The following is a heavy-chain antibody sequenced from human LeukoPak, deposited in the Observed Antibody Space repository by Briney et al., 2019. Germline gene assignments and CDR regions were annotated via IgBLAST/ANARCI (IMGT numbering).Heavy chain of an antibody. J-gene: IGHJ4*02. V-gene: IGHV3-30*03. CDR3: AREPEVLLWFGKGDYFDY. CDR1: GFTFSSYG. D-gene: IGHD3-10*01. Sequence: GGSLRLSCAASGFTFSSYGMHWVRQAPGKGLEWVAVISYDGSNKYYADSVKGRFTISRDNAKNSLYLQMNSLRAEDTAVYYCAREPEVLLWFGKGDYFDYWGQGTLVTVSS. CDR2: ISYDGSNK.